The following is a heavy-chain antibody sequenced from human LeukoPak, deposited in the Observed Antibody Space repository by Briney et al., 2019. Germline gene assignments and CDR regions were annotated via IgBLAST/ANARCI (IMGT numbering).Heavy chain of an antibody. CDR2: IYYSGST. CDR1: GGSISSYY. CDR3: ATGGGGNFDY. V-gene: IGHV4-59*01. D-gene: IGHD1-26*01. J-gene: IGHJ4*02. Sequence: SETLSLTCTVSGGSISSYYWSWIRQPPGKGLEWIGYIYYSGSTNYNPSLKSRVTISVDTSKNQFSLKLSSVTAADTAVYYCATGGGGNFDYWGQGTLVTVSS.